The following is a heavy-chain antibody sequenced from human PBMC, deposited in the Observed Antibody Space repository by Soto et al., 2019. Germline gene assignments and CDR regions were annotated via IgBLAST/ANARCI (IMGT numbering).Heavy chain of an antibody. CDR3: ARQHHDYYGSGSLLDS. CDR2: IYYSGST. D-gene: IGHD3-10*01. J-gene: IGHJ4*02. V-gene: IGHV4-59*08. CDR1: GGSISSYY. Sequence: SETLSLTCTVSGGSISSYYWSWIRQPPGKGLEWIGYIYYSGSTNYNPSLKSRVTISVDTSKNQFSLKLSSVTAADTAVYYCARQHHDYYGSGSLLDSWGQGTLVTVSS.